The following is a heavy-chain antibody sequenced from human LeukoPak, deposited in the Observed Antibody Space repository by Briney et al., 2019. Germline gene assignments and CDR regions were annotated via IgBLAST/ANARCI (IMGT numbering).Heavy chain of an antibody. D-gene: IGHD3-9*01. CDR2: ISAYNGNT. Sequence: ASVKVSCKASGSTFTSYGISWVRQAPGQGLEWMGWISAYNGNTNYAQKLQGRVTMTTDTSTSTAYMELRSLRSDDTAVYYCARDRPYYDILTGPDYWGQGTLVTVSS. V-gene: IGHV1-18*01. J-gene: IGHJ4*02. CDR3: ARDRPYYDILTGPDY. CDR1: GSTFTSYG.